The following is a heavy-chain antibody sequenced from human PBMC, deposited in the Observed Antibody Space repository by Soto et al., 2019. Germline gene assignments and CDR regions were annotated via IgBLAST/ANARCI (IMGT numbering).Heavy chain of an antibody. CDR2: IYHSGNT. CDR1: GASIITDNW. J-gene: IGHJ4*02. CDR3: ARASASSKLRGVVIN. D-gene: IGHD3-10*01. V-gene: IGHV4-4*02. Sequence: HVQLQESGPGLVKPSGTLSLTCALSGASIITDNWWSWVRQPPGKEMEWIGEIYHSGNTNFNPSVKSRVTISVDTSKNQFSLTVSSVTAADTAIYYCARASASSKLRGVVINWGQGTLVTVSS.